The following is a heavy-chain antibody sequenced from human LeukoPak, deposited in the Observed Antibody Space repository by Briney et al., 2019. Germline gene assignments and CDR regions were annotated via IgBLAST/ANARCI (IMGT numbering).Heavy chain of an antibody. D-gene: IGHD3-22*01. V-gene: IGHV3-33*08. J-gene: IGHJ4*02. CDR1: GFTFSSYA. Sequence: GGSLRLSCAASGFTFSSYAMHWVRQAPGKGLEWVAVIWSDGSNKYYADSAKGRFTISRDNSKNTLYLQLNSLTAEDTAVYYCARGTGYYDSSGYYSRWGQGTLVTVSS. CDR2: IWSDGSNK. CDR3: ARGTGYYDSSGYYSR.